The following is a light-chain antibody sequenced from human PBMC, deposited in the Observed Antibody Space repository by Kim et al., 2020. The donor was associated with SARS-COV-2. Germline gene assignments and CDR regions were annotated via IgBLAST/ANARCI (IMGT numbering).Light chain of an antibody. CDR2: VAF. V-gene: IGKV3-11*01. CDR3: QQRGNWPLT. CDR1: QSVGNS. Sequence: EIVLTQSPGTLSLSPGERATLSCRASQSVGNSFAWYQQKPGQPPRLLIYVAFSRATGIPARFSASGSGTDFTLTISSLEPEDFAVYYCQQRGNWPLTFGQGTKVDIK. J-gene: IGKJ1*01.